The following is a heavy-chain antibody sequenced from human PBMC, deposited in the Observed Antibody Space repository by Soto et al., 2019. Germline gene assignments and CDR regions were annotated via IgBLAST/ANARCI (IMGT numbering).Heavy chain of an antibody. J-gene: IGHJ4*02. CDR1: GYTFTGYY. CDR3: ARDKYSGYLSGFDY. D-gene: IGHD5-12*01. CDR2: INPNSGGT. Sequence: ASVKVSCKASGYTFTGYYMHWVRQAPGQGLEWMGWINPNSGGTNYAQKFQGRVTMTRDTSISTAYMELSRLRSDDTAVYYCARDKYSGYLSGFDYWGQGTLVTVSS. V-gene: IGHV1-2*02.